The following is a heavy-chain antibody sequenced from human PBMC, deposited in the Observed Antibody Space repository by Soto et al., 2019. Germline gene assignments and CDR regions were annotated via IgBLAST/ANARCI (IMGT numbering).Heavy chain of an antibody. D-gene: IGHD3-3*01. J-gene: IGHJ4*02. CDR1: GFAFSLYD. CDR2: ISYDGSKE. V-gene: IGHV3-30*03. CDR3: ARDDLDVKGGSKTVGAGRVGDY. Sequence: QVQLVESGGGVVQPGRSLRLSCAASGFAFSLYDIHWVRQAPGKGLAWVSVISYDGSKEYYADSVRGRFSISRDKSRNTVFMQRNSLTTADTAVYWCARDDLDVKGGSKTVGAGRVGDYWVQGTLVTVSS.